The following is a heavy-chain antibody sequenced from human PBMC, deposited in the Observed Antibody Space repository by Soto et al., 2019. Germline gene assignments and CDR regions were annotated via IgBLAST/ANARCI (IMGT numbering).Heavy chain of an antibody. J-gene: IGHJ4*02. CDR3: ARATGTLRSRNCDY. D-gene: IGHD1-1*01. CDR1: GGSISTVGHY. V-gene: IGHV4-31*03. Sequence: SETLSLTCSVSGGSISTVGHYWTWIRQPPGKGLEWIGSIYHTGSTYYSKSLRSRLTMSVDTSKSQFTLRLSSVTAADTAVYYCARATGTLRSRNCDYWGQGSLVTVSS. CDR2: IYHTGST.